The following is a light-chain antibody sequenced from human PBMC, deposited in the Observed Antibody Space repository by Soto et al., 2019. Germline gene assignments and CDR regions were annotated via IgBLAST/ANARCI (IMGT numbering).Light chain of an antibody. V-gene: IGLV1-44*01. CDR2: TTN. CDR1: SSNIGSNT. Sequence: QSVLTQPPSASGTPGQRVTLSCSGSSSNIGSNTVSWYLQFPGTAPKVLIYTTNQRPSGVPDRFSGSKSGTSASLAISGLRSEDEAEYYCAAWDDSLSGGVFGTGTKATVL. CDR3: AAWDDSLSGGV. J-gene: IGLJ1*01.